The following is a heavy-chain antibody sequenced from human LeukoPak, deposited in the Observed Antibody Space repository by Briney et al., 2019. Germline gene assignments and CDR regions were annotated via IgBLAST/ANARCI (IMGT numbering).Heavy chain of an antibody. CDR2: IYTDGSAT. J-gene: IGHJ4*02. D-gene: IGHD4-17*01. V-gene: IGHV3-74*03. Sequence: GGSLRLSCAASGFTISSYWMHWVRQAPGKGLVWVSRIYTDGSATTYADSVKGRFTISGDNAKNTLYLQMNSLRAEDTAVYYCAGAPWKKVTTVDYWGQGTLVTVSS. CDR3: AGAPWKKVTTVDY. CDR1: GFTISSYW.